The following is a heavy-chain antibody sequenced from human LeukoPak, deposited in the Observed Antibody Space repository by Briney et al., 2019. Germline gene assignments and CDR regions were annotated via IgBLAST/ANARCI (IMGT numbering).Heavy chain of an antibody. V-gene: IGHV3-30*02. D-gene: IGHD3-22*01. J-gene: IGHJ4*02. CDR3: ANRNYYDSRGYDCVSFYLDY. CDR2: IRYDGSNK. CDR1: GFIFSNYG. Sequence: GGSLRLSCAASGFIFSNYGMHWVRQAPGKGLEWVAFIRYDGSNKYYADSVKGRFTISRDNSKNTLYLQMNSLRAEDTAVYYCANRNYYDSRGYDCVSFYLDYWGQGTLVTVSS.